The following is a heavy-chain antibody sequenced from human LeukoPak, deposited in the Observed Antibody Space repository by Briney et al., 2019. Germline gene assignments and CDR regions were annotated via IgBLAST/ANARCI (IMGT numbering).Heavy chain of an antibody. V-gene: IGHV4-39*07. D-gene: IGHD3-3*01. Sequence: PSETLSLTCTVSGGSISSSDYYWGWIRQPPGRGLEWIGNIYYSGSTHYNPSLKSRVTIFVDTSKNQFSLKLSSVTAADTAVYYCAREGKSGYDFWSGYYTRGYFGYWGQGTLVTVSS. CDR3: AREGKSGYDFWSGYYTRGYFGY. J-gene: IGHJ4*02. CDR1: GGSISSSDYY. CDR2: IYYSGST.